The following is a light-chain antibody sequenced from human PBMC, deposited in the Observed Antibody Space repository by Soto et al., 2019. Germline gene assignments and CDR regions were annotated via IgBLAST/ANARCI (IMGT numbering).Light chain of an antibody. J-gene: IGLJ2*01. CDR1: SSDVGGYTY. CDR2: DVG. V-gene: IGLV2-14*01. Sequence: QSALTQPASVSGSPGQSITISCTGTSSDVGGYTYVSWYQQHPGKAPKLMIYDVGNRPSGVSNRLSGSESGNTASLTISGLQAEDEADYYCSSHTSSSTRVFGGGTKLTVL. CDR3: SSHTSSSTRV.